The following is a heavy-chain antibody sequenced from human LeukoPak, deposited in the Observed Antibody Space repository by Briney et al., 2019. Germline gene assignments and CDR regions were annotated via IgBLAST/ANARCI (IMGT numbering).Heavy chain of an antibody. CDR1: GYTFTAYG. CDR3: ARGGDIVVVPAAIHFDY. J-gene: IGHJ4*02. V-gene: IGHV1-18*01. D-gene: IGHD2-2*02. Sequence: ASVKVSCKASGYTFTAYGVSWVRQAPGQGLEWMGWISTHNADTKYAQKFQGRLTMTTDTSTDTAYMDLRSLRSDDTAVYYCARGGDIVVVPAAIHFDYWGQGTLVTVSS. CDR2: ISTHNADT.